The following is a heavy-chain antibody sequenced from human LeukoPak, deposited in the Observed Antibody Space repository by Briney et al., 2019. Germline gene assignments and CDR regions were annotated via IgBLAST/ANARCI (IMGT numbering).Heavy chain of an antibody. D-gene: IGHD6-13*01. V-gene: IGHV3-11*01. J-gene: IGHJ4*02. CDR3: ARGFSSFDY. CDR1: GFTFSDYY. CDR2: ITNSGTQT. Sequence: PGGSLRLSCAASGFTFSDYYMGWIRQAPGKGLEWISYITNSGTQTYYADSVKGRFTFSRDNAKNSLYLQMNSLRAEDTAVYYCARGFSSFDYWGQGTLVTVSS.